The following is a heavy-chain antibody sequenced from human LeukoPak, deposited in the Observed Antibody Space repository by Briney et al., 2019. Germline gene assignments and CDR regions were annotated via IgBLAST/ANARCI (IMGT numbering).Heavy chain of an antibody. J-gene: IGHJ4*02. D-gene: IGHD3-22*01. Sequence: PGGSLRLSCAASGFTVRNTYMNWVRQAPGKGLEWVSGINWNGGSTGYADSVKGRFTISRDNAKNSLYLQMNSLRAEDTALYYCARDDVITPLDYWGQGTLVTVSS. CDR1: GFTVRNTY. CDR3: ARDDVITPLDY. V-gene: IGHV3-20*04. CDR2: INWNGGST.